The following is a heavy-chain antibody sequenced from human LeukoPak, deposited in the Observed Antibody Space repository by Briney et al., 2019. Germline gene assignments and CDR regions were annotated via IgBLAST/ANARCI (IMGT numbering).Heavy chain of an antibody. J-gene: IGHJ4*02. Sequence: WASVKVSCTASGYTLTDYYLHWVRQTPGQGLEWIRWINPKSGGTKYAQSFQGRVTMTRDTSITAAYLDLSSLRTDDTAVYYCARDSLFLTYYYGSGRLDYWGQGTLVTVSS. CDR2: INPKSGGT. CDR1: GYTLTDYY. V-gene: IGHV1-2*02. CDR3: ARDSLFLTYYYGSGRLDY. D-gene: IGHD3-10*01.